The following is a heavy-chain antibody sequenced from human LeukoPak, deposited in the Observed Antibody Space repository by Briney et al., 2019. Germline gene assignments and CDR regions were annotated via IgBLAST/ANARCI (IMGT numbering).Heavy chain of an antibody. CDR2: ISGSGGST. Sequence: ETLSLTCTVSGGSMSYYYWSWIRQPPGKGLEWVSAISGSGGSTYYADSVKGRFTISRDNSKNTLYLQMNSLRAEDTAVYYCAKAHYYYYYGMDVWGQGTTVTVSS. V-gene: IGHV3-23*01. CDR1: GGSMSYYY. J-gene: IGHJ6*02. CDR3: AKAHYYYYYGMDV.